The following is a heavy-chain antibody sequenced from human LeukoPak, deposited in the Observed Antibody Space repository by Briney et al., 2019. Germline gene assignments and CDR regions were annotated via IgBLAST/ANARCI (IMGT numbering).Heavy chain of an antibody. CDR1: GFTFSSYA. Sequence: PGGSLRLSCAASGFTFSSYAMSWVRQAPGKGLEWVSSISGSGGSTYYADSVKGRFTISRDNSKNTLYLQVNSLRAEDTAVYYCARANYCSGGSCSTFDYWGQGTLVTVSS. J-gene: IGHJ4*02. D-gene: IGHD2-15*01. V-gene: IGHV3-23*01. CDR3: ARANYCSGGSCSTFDY. CDR2: ISGSGGST.